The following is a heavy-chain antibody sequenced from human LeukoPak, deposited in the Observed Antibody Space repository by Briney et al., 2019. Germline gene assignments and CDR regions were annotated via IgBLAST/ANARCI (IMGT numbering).Heavy chain of an antibody. V-gene: IGHV4-31*03. J-gene: IGHJ6*02. D-gene: IGHD2-15*01. CDR1: GGSISSGSYW. CDR2: VYYSGST. Sequence: SETLSLTCTVSGGSISSGSYWWSSIRQHPEKGLEWIGYVYYSGSTYYNPSLKSRVSISVDTSKNQLSLTLTSVTAADTAVYYCARGHRSSSAYHCNAMDVWGQGTTVTVSS. CDR3: ARGHRSSSAYHCNAMDV.